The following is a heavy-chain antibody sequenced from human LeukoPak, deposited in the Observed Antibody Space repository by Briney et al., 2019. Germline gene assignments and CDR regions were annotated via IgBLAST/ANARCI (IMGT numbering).Heavy chain of an antibody. D-gene: IGHD3-16*01. CDR1: GGSIRNGDYY. CDR3: ATTLDYGCFDP. J-gene: IGHJ5*02. V-gene: IGHV4-31*03. Sequence: SETLSLTCTVSGGSIRNGDYYWSWIRQYPGRGLEWIANVYYSGTAYYNPSLQSRVSTSVDTSKNQVSLKLYSVTAADTAIYYCATTLDYGCFDPWGQGALVTVSS. CDR2: VYYSGTA.